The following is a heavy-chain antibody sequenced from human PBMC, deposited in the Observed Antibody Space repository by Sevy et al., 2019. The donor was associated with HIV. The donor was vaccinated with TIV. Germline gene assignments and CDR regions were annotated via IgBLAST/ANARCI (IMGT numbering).Heavy chain of an antibody. CDR3: ARDLGTTAPYCRGGSCYSGMDV. Sequence: QTLSLTCTVSGGSISSYYWSWIRQPPGKGLEWIGYIYYSGSTNYNPPLKSRVTISVDTSKNKFSLKLSSVTAADTAVYYCARDLGTTAPYCRGGSCYSGMDVWGQGTTVTVSS. J-gene: IGHJ6*02. V-gene: IGHV4-59*01. CDR1: GGSISSYY. D-gene: IGHD2-15*01. CDR2: IYYSGST.